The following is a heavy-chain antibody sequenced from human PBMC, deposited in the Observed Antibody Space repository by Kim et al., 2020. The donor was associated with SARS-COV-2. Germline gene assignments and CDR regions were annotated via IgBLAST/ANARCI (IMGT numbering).Heavy chain of an antibody. D-gene: IGHD6-6*01. CDR2: IRGSGYST. CDR3: AKDRIVPDPSYTYDAFDF. V-gene: IGHV3-23*01. J-gene: IGHJ3*01. CDR1: GFTFSSYT. Sequence: GGSLRLSCAASGFTFSSYTMSWVRQAPGKGLEWVSTIRGSGYSTFYADSVKGRFTISRDNSQNTLSLQMNSLRAEDTAIYYCAKDRIVPDPSYTYDAFDFWGQGTMVTVSS.